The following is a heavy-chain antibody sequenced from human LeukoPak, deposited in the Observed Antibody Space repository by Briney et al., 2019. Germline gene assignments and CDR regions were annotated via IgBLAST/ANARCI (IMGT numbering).Heavy chain of an antibody. CDR1: GFTFSSYW. CDR3: ARDRTEQLYARRAFDI. J-gene: IGHJ3*02. D-gene: IGHD2/OR15-2a*01. V-gene: IGHV3-7*01. CDR2: IKQDGSEK. Sequence: GGSLRLSCAASGFTFSSYWMSWVRQAPGKGLEWVANIKQDGSEKYYVDSVKGRFTISRDNAKNSLYLQMNSLRAEDTAVYYCARDRTEQLYARRAFDIWGQGTMVTVSS.